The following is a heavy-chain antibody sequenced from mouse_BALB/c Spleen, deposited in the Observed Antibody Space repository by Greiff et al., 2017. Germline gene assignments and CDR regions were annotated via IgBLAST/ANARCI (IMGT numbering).Heavy chain of an antibody. CDR2: ISSGGSYT. V-gene: IGHV5-6-4*01. Sequence: EVQRVESGGGLVKPGGSLKLSCAASGFTFSSYTMSWVRQTPEKRLEWVATISSGGSYTYYPDSVKGRFTISRDNAKNTLYLQMSSLKSEDTAMYYCTRDRGFAYWGQGTLVTVSA. J-gene: IGHJ3*01. CDR1: GFTFSSYT. D-gene: IGHD3-1*01. CDR3: TRDRGFAY.